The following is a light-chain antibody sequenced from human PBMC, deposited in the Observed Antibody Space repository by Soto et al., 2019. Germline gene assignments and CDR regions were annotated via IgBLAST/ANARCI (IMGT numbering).Light chain of an antibody. J-gene: IGLJ1*01. CDR1: ISDVGSHNL. V-gene: IGLV2-23*02. CDR3: CSFAGSNPFPSV. Sequence: QSSLSRPAPVSGSPGQSRTISFPGTISDVGSHNLVSWHRQHPDKAPKLIIYEVNERPSGVSSRFSGSKSGNTASLTVSGLQPDDEADYHCCSFAGSNPFPSVFGTGAKVTV. CDR2: EVN.